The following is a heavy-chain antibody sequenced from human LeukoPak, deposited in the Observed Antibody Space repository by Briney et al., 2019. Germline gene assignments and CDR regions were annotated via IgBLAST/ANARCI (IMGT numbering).Heavy chain of an antibody. V-gene: IGHV4-31*03. CDR2: IYYSGST. J-gene: IGHJ4*02. CDR1: GGSISSGGYY. D-gene: IGHD3-22*01. CDR3: AILNLAGYYYSRG. Sequence: PSQTLSLTCTVYGGSISSGGYYWSWIRQHPGKGLEWIEYIYYSGSTYYNPSLKSRFTISVDTTKNQFYLKLSYVTAADTAVYYCAILNLAGYYYSRGWGQGTLVTVSS.